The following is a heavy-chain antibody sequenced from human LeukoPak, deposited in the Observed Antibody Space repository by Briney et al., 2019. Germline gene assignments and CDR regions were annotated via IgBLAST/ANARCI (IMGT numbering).Heavy chain of an antibody. Sequence: SETLSLTCTVSGGSISSYYWSWIRQPPGKGLEWIGYIYYSGSTNYNPSLKSRVTISVDTSKNQFSLKLSSVTAADTAVYHCARAYSGSYFWFDPWGQGTLVTVSS. CDR1: GGSISSYY. CDR3: ARAYSGSYFWFDP. J-gene: IGHJ5*02. V-gene: IGHV4-59*01. D-gene: IGHD1-26*01. CDR2: IYYSGST.